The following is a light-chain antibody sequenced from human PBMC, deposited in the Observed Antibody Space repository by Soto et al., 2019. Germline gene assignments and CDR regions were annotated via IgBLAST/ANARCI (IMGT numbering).Light chain of an antibody. Sequence: DVVMSQSPLSLPVTLGQPASISCRSSQSLVHSDGNTYLNWFQQRPGQSPRRLIYKVYSRDSGVTDRFSGSGSGTDFTLKISRVEAEDVGVYYCFQGRHRPWTCGQGTTVDIK. CDR2: KVY. CDR1: QSLVHSDGNTY. CDR3: FQGRHRPWT. V-gene: IGKV2-30*02. J-gene: IGKJ1*01.